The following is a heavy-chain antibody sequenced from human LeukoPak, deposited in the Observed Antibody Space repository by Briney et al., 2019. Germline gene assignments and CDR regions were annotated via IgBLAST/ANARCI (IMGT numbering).Heavy chain of an antibody. CDR3: ARHKWELDYFDY. J-gene: IGHJ4*02. CDR2: IYTSGST. Sequence: PSETLSLTCAVSVASISNYYWSWIRQPPGKGLEWIGYIYTSGSTNYNPSLKSRVTISVDTSKNQFSLKLSSVTAADTAVYYCARHKWELDYFDYWGQGTLVTVSS. D-gene: IGHD1-26*01. CDR1: VASISNYY. V-gene: IGHV4-4*09.